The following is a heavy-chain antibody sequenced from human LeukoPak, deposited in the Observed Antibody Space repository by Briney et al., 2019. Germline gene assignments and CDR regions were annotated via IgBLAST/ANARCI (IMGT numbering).Heavy chain of an antibody. D-gene: IGHD5-24*01. CDR2: ISGSGGST. J-gene: IGHJ4*02. CDR1: GFTFSSYA. V-gene: IGHV3-23*01. Sequence: PGGSLRLSCAASGFTFSSYAMSWVRQAPGKGLEWVSAISGSGGSTYYADSVKGRFTISRDNSKNTLYLQMNSLRAEDTAVYYCAKDLGDGYKPLYFDYWGQGTLVTVSS. CDR3: AKDLGDGYKPLYFDY.